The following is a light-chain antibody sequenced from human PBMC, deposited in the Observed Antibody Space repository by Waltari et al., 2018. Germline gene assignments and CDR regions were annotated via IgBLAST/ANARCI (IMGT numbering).Light chain of an antibody. CDR2: NSH. CDR3: ASWDDSLSGWV. J-gene: IGLJ3*02. Sequence: QSVLTQPPSASGTPGQRVTMSCSGSSSNIGRYSVIWYQQLPGTAPKLLIYNSHQRPSGVPVRCAGSKSGTSASLALSGLRSEDEADYYCASWDDSLSGWVFGGGTKLTLL. V-gene: IGLV1-47*02. CDR1: SSNIGRYS.